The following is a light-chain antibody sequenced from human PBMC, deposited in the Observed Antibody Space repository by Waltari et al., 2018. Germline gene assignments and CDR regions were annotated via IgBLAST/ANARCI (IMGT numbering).Light chain of an antibody. Sequence: QSALTQPASVSGSPGQSITISCTGTSSDVGAYTYVSWYQQYPGSAPKVMIFHVSNRPSGVSDRFSGSKSANTASLTISGLQAEDEADYYCSSYTSSHTYVFGTGTKVTVL. CDR1: SSDVGAYTY. V-gene: IGLV2-14*03. CDR2: HVS. CDR3: SSYTSSHTYV. J-gene: IGLJ1*01.